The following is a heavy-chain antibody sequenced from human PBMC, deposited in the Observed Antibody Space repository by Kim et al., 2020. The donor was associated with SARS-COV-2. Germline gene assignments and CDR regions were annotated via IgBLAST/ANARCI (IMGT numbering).Heavy chain of an antibody. CDR2: IYYSGST. CDR1: GGSISSSSYY. V-gene: IGHV4-39*01. J-gene: IGHJ5*02. D-gene: IGHD2-21*01. Sequence: SETLSLTCTVSGGSISSSSYYWGWIRQPPGKGLEWIGSIYYSGSTYYNPSLKSRVTISVDTSKNQFSLKLSSVTAADTAVYYCARLVSGGEGAGWFDPWGQGTLVTVSS. CDR3: ARLVSGGEGAGWFDP.